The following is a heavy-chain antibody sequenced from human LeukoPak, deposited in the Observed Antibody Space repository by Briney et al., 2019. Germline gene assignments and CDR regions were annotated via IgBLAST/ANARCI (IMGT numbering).Heavy chain of an antibody. D-gene: IGHD2-2*01. CDR2: ISGSGGST. CDR1: GFTFSSYA. Sequence: QTGGSLRLSCAASGFTFSSYAMSWVRQAPGKGLEWVSAISGSGGSTYYADSVKGRFTISGDNSKNTLYLQMNSLRAEDTAVYYCAKTVVPAASAFDYWGQGTLVTVSS. V-gene: IGHV3-23*01. CDR3: AKTVVPAASAFDY. J-gene: IGHJ4*02.